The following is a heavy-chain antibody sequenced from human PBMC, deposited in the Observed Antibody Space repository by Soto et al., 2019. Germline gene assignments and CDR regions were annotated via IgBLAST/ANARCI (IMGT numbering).Heavy chain of an antibody. Sequence: GGSLRLSCAASGFTVSSYLMHWVRQAPGEGLMWVSRINPDGSTTSYADSVKGRFTISRDNAKNTLYLQMNSLRVEDTAVYYCARVPTTVTTPGMDVWGQGTTVTVSS. CDR2: INPDGSTT. CDR3: ARVPTTVTTPGMDV. J-gene: IGHJ6*02. D-gene: IGHD4-4*01. CDR1: GFTVSSYL. V-gene: IGHV3-74*01.